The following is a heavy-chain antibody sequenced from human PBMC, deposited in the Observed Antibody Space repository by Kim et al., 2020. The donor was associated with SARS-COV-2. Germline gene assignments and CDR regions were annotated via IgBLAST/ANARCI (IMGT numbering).Heavy chain of an antibody. CDR1: GFSFYYST. Sequence: GGSLRLSCAASGFSFYYSTMNWVLQAPGKGLEWVSSISSSNGYIYYADSVKGRFTISRDNAKNSLVLLLNSLRAEDTAVYYCARAPGISRLQGAYFDYLG. V-gene: IGHV3-21*01. J-gene: IGHJ4*01. CDR3: ARAPGISRLQGAYFDY. CDR2: ISSSNGYI. D-gene: IGHD3-10*01.